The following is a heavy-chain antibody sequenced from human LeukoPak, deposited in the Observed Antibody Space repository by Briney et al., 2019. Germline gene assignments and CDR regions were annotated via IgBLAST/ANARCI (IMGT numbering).Heavy chain of an antibody. Sequence: SVKVSCKASGGTFSSYAISWVRQAPGQGLEWMGRIIPIFGTANYAQKFQGRVTITTDESTSTAYMELSSLRSEDTAVYYCARDYYDSSGPLPRAFDIWGQGTMVAVSS. CDR2: IIPIFGTA. J-gene: IGHJ3*02. CDR1: GGTFSSYA. D-gene: IGHD3-22*01. CDR3: ARDYYDSSGPLPRAFDI. V-gene: IGHV1-69*05.